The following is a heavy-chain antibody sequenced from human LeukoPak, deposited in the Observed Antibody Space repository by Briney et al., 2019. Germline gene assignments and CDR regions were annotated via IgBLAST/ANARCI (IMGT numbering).Heavy chain of an antibody. Sequence: GGSLSLSCAASGFTFSSYSVNWVRQAPGKGLEWVALVSYGGGKEHYAESVKGPFTISTDNSRNTVYLQMSSPRSDDTAIYNCAKTLDGFWPQFDIWGQGTLLTVSS. V-gene: IGHV3-30*18. CDR1: GFTFSSYS. D-gene: IGHD5-24*01. CDR2: VSYGGGKE. J-gene: IGHJ1*01. CDR3: AKTLDGFWPQFDI.